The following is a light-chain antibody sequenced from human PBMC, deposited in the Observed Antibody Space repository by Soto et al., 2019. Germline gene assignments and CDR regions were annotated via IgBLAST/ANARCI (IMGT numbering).Light chain of an antibody. J-gene: IGLJ2*01. V-gene: IGLV2-14*03. CDR2: DVS. Sequence: QSALTQPASVSGSHGQSITISCTGTSSDVGGYNYVSWYQHHPGKAPKLMIYDVSNRPSGVSNRFSGSKSGNTASLTISGLQAEDEADYYCSSYSSSITLAFGGGTKLTVL. CDR1: SSDVGGYNY. CDR3: SSYSSSITLA.